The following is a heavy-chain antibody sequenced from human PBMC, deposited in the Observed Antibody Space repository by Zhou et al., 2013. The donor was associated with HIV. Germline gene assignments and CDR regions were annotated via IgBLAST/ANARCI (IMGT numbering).Heavy chain of an antibody. D-gene: IGHD6-13*01. V-gene: IGHV1-18*01. J-gene: IGHJ3*02. CDR3: AIDRVLQQRLENTLAI. CDR1: GGTFSTYS. CDR2: ISAYNGNT. Sequence: QVQLVQSGAEVKKPGSSVKVSCEASGGTFSTYSITWVRQAPGQGLEWMGWISAYNGNTNYAQKFQGRVTMTGDISSDTAYFEATSLKPDDTAMYYCAIDRVLQQRLENTLAIWGQGTLVSVSS.